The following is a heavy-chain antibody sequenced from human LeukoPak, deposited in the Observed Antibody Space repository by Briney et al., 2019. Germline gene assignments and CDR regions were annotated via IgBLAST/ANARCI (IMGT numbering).Heavy chain of an antibody. CDR2: IKYDGSEK. CDR1: GFTFSSYW. CDR3: ARVIDYTTCDY. D-gene: IGHD4-11*01. V-gene: IGHV3-7*01. J-gene: IGHJ4*02. Sequence: GGSLRLSCAASGFTFSSYWMTWVRQAPGKGLEWVANIKYDGSEKYNVDSVKGRFTISRDNAKNSLYLQMNSLRAEDTAVYYCARVIDYTTCDYWGQGTLVTVSS.